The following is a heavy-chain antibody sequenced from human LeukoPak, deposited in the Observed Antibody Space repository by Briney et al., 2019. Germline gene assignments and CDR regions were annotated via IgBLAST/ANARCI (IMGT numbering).Heavy chain of an antibody. D-gene: IGHD3-3*01. Sequence: GGSLRLSCAASGFTLGRYWMPWFRQAPGTGLVWVARSNSDGKITDYADSVRGRFTTSRDNTKNTVYLQMSSLRAEDTGVSYCARDHHDFWSGYPNYWGQGTLVIVSS. V-gene: IGHV3-74*01. CDR2: SNSDGKIT. CDR1: GFTLGRYW. J-gene: IGHJ4*02. CDR3: ARDHHDFWSGYPNY.